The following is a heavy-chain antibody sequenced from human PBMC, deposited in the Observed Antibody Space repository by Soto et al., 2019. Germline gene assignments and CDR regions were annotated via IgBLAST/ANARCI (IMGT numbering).Heavy chain of an antibody. CDR1: GFTFSSYG. V-gene: IGHV3-30*18. Sequence: QVQLVESGGGVVQPGRSLRLSCAASGFTFSSYGMHWVRQAPGKGLEWVAVISYDGSNKYYADSVKGRFTISRDNSKNTLYLQRNSLRAEDTAVYYCAKDRGPYSSGSVLDYWGQGTLVTVSS. CDR3: AKDRGPYSSGSVLDY. J-gene: IGHJ4*02. D-gene: IGHD6-19*01. CDR2: ISYDGSNK.